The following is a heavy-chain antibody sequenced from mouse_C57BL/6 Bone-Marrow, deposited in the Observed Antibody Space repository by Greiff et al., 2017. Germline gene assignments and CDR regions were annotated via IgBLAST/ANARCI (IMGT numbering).Heavy chain of an antibody. J-gene: IGHJ3*01. CDR1: GYTFTSYR. CDR3: ARWVY. CDR2: IDPSDSST. Sequence: VQLQQPGAELVRPGTSVKLSCKASGYTFTSYRMHWVKQRPGQGLAWIGVIDPSDSSTKHNQKFKGKATLTVDTSSNTAFMQLSSLASEDSAVYYYARWVYWGQGTLVTVSA. V-gene: IGHV1-59*01.